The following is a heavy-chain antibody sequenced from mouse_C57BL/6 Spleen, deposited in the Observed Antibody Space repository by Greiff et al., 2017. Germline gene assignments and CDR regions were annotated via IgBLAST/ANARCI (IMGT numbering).Heavy chain of an antibody. Sequence: QVHVKQSGAELVKPGASVKIPCKASGYAFSSYWMNWVKQRPGKGLEWIGQIYPGDGDTNYNGKFKGKATLTADKSSSTAYMQLSSLTSEDSAVYFCARRGYYSNYLHYFDYGGQGTTLTVSS. CDR3: ARRGYYSNYLHYFDY. CDR2: IYPGDGDT. J-gene: IGHJ2*01. D-gene: IGHD2-5*01. CDR1: GYAFSSYW. V-gene: IGHV1-80*01.